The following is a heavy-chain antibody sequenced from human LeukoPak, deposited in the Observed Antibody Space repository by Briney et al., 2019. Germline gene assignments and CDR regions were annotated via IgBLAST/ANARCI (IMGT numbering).Heavy chain of an antibody. D-gene: IGHD6-13*01. CDR2: IRSSASHI. V-gene: IGHV3-21*01. J-gene: IGHJ4*02. Sequence: GGSLRLSCAASGFTFSSYNMNWVRQAPGKGLEWVSSIRSSASHIYYADSVTGRFTISRDNAKNSLYLQMNNLRAEDTAVYYCARWPIAAAPPVYYFDYWGQGTLVTVSS. CDR3: ARWPIAAAPPVYYFDY. CDR1: GFTFSSYN.